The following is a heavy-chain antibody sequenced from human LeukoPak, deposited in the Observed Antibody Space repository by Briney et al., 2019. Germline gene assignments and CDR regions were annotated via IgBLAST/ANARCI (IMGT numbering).Heavy chain of an antibody. Sequence: GGALRLSCAASGFTFRRYWMHWVRQAPGKGLLWVSRINTDGSNTNYADSVKGRFTISRDNTKNTLYLQMSSLRAEDTAVYYCARDFLHLGGWGQGTMVTVYS. CDR2: INTDGSNT. CDR1: GFTFRRYW. CDR3: ARDFLHLGG. V-gene: IGHV3-74*01. D-gene: IGHD3-16*01. J-gene: IGHJ3*01.